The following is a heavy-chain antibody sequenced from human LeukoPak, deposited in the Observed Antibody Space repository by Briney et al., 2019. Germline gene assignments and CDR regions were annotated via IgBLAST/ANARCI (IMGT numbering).Heavy chain of an antibody. J-gene: IGHJ6*02. Sequence: SVKVSCKASGGTFSSYAISWVRQAPGQGLERMGGIIPIFGTANYAQKFQGRVTITADESTSTAHMELSSLRSEDTAVYYCARVTVVGSYYYYGMDVWGQGTTVTVSS. CDR2: IIPIFGTA. CDR3: ARVTVVGSYYYYGMDV. D-gene: IGHD4-23*01. CDR1: GGTFSSYA. V-gene: IGHV1-69*13.